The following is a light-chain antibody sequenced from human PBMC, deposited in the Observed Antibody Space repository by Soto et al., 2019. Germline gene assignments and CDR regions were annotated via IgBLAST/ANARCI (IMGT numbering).Light chain of an antibody. CDR1: QSVSSSS. J-gene: IGKJ1*01. CDR3: QQYGSSPWT. CDR2: GAS. Sequence: EIVLTQSPGTLSLSPGERATLSCRASQSVSSSSLAWYQQKPGQAPRLLIYGASSRATGIPDRFSGSVSGTDCTLTISRLEPENFAVYYCQQYGSSPWTFGQGTKVDI. V-gene: IGKV3-20*01.